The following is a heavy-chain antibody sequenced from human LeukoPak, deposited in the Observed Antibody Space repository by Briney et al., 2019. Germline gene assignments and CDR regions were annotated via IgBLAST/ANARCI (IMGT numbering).Heavy chain of an antibody. CDR1: GGSISSYY. CDR2: IYTSGGT. D-gene: IGHD2-15*01. CDR3: AREWADGCSGGSCYSLGYYYYYMDV. V-gene: IGHV4-4*07. Sequence: NPSEALSLTCTVSGGSISSYYWSWIRQPAGKGLEWIGRIYTSGGTNYNPSLKSRVTMSVDTSKNQFSLKLSSVTAADTAVYYCAREWADGCSGGSCYSLGYYYYYMDVWGKGTTVTVSS. J-gene: IGHJ6*03.